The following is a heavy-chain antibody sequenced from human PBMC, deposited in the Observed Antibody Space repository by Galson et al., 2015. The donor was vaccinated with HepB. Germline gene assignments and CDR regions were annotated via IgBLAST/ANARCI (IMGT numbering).Heavy chain of an antibody. V-gene: IGHV4-31*03. J-gene: IGHJ5*02. D-gene: IGHD3-9*01. CDR1: GGSISSGGYY. CDR2: IYYSGST. Sequence: LSLTCTVSGGSISSGGYYWSWIRQHPGKGLEWIGYIYYSGSTYYNPSLKSRVTISVGTSKNQFSLKLSSVTAADTAVYYCARDRDYYDILTGYYLGGRFDPWGQGTLVTVSS. CDR3: ARDRDYYDILTGYYLGGRFDP.